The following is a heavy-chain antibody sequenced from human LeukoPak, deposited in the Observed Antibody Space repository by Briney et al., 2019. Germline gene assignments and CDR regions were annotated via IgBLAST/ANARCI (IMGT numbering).Heavy chain of an antibody. D-gene: IGHD2-15*01. CDR1: GGSISSGGYY. J-gene: IGHJ3*02. Sequence: SQTLPLTCTVSGGSISSGGYYWSWIRQHPGKGLAWIGYIYYSGSTYDNPSLRSRVTISVDTSKNQFSLNLSSVTAADTAGYFSARRRVVVASTDGASGAFDIWGQGTMVTVSS. V-gene: IGHV4-31*03. CDR3: ARRRVVVASTDGASGAFDI. CDR2: IYYSGST.